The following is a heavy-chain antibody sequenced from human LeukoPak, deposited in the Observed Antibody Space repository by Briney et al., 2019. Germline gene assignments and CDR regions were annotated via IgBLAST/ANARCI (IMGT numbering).Heavy chain of an antibody. Sequence: GGSLRLSCAASGFTFSSYAMSWVRQAPGKGLEWVSAISGSGGSTYYADSVKGRFTISRDNAKNSLYLQMNSLRAEDTAVYYCARDIAAKLWNNAFDIWGQGTMVTVSS. V-gene: IGHV3-23*01. J-gene: IGHJ3*02. CDR1: GFTFSSYA. D-gene: IGHD6-6*01. CDR3: ARDIAAKLWNNAFDI. CDR2: ISGSGGST.